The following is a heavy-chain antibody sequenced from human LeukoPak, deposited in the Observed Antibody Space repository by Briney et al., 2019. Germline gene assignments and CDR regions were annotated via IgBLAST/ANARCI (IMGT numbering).Heavy chain of an antibody. Sequence: PSETLSLTCGVSGGSVSSTNWWTWIRQPPGKGLEWIGEVHLDGRTNFNPSLKSRLTMSVDLSENHVSLKLSSVTAADTAVYYCAREGAGGSGSLNWFDPWGQGTLVTVSS. CDR3: AREGAGGSGSLNWFDP. CDR2: VHLDGRT. J-gene: IGHJ5*02. D-gene: IGHD3-10*01. V-gene: IGHV4-4*02. CDR1: GGSVSSTNW.